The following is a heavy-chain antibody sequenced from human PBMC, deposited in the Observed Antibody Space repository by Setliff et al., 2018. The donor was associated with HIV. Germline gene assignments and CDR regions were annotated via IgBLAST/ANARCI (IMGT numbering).Heavy chain of an antibody. J-gene: IGHJ4*02. V-gene: IGHV4-34*01. CDR1: GGSFSGYY. Sequence: ASETLSLTCAVYGGSFSGYYWSWIRQPPGKGLEWIGEINHSGSTNYNMSLWSRVTISLDASRNQFSLELISVTAADTAVYYCAGGPGTTSTDYWAQGTLVTVSS. CDR3: AGGPGTTSTDY. D-gene: IGHD1-26*01. CDR2: INHSGST.